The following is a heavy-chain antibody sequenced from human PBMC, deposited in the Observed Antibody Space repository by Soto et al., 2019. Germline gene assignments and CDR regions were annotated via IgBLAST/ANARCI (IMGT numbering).Heavy chain of an antibody. D-gene: IGHD2-15*01. CDR1: GGTSRSLS. CDR3: ARDTHSAGGWFDT. Sequence: QVQLVQSGAEVKKPGSSVKVSCKASGGTSRSLSITWVRQAPGQGLEWMGGVTPLFGIPNYPQKFQGRLTITADKSTGTAYLELSSLRSEDTAVYYCARDTHSAGGWFDTWRRGTLVTASS. J-gene: IGHJ5*02. V-gene: IGHV1-69*17. CDR2: VTPLFGIP.